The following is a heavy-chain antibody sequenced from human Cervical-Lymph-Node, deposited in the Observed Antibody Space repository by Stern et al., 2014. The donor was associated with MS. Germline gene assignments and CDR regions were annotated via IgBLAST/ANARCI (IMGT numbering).Heavy chain of an antibody. V-gene: IGHV3-30*03. J-gene: IGHJ4*02. CDR3: ARDYEDTSMLFDH. D-gene: IGHD2-8*01. CDR1: GFTFSSYG. CDR2: ISYDGNHK. Sequence: VQLVESGGAVVQPGRSLRLSCAASGFTFSSYGMHWVRQAPGKGLEWVAVISYDGNHKYYAASVKGRFTISRVNSKNTLHLQMNSVTPDDTAIYYCARDYEDTSMLFDHWGQGTLVTVSS.